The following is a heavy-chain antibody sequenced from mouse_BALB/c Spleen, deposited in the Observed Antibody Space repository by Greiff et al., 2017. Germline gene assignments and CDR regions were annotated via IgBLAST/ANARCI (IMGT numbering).Heavy chain of an antibody. D-gene: IGHD3-3*01. CDR3: ARGGTGYAIDY. Sequence: QVQLQQSAAELARPGASVKMSCKASGYTFTSYTMHWVKQRPGQGLEWIGYINPSSGYTEYNQKFKDKTTLTADKSSSTAYMQLSSLTSEDSAVYYCARGGTGYAIDYWGQGTSVTVSS. V-gene: IGHV1-4*02. J-gene: IGHJ4*01. CDR1: GYTFTSYT. CDR2: INPSSGYT.